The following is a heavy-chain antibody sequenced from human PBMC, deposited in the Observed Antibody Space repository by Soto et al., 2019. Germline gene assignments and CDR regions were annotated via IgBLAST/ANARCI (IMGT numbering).Heavy chain of an antibody. CDR2: IHYSGST. CDR3: AREEVVRYFGV. V-gene: IGHV4-59*02. CDR1: GGSVSSYY. Sequence: SETLSLTCTVSGGSVSSYYWSWIRQPPGKGLEWIGYIHYSGSTSNPSLKSRVTISVDASKNQVSLKLSSVTAADTAVYYCAREEVVRYFGVWGQGTLVTVSS. D-gene: IGHD2-21*01. J-gene: IGHJ4*02.